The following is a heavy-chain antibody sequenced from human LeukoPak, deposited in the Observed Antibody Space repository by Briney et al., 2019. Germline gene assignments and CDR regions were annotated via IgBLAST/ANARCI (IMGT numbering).Heavy chain of an antibody. CDR3: ARYYDFWSGPFDY. V-gene: IGHV3-30-3*01. CDR2: ISYDGSNK. Sequence: EGSLRLSCAASGFTFSSYAMHWVRQAPGKGLEWVAVISYDGSNKYYADSVKGRFTISRDNSKNTLYLQMNSLRAEDTAVYYCARYYDFWSGPFDYWGQGTLVTVSS. D-gene: IGHD3-3*01. J-gene: IGHJ4*02. CDR1: GFTFSSYA.